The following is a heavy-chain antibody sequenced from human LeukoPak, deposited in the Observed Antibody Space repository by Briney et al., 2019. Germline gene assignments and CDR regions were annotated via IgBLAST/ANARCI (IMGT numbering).Heavy chain of an antibody. CDR1: GGSISSGGYY. J-gene: IGHJ6*02. Sequence: SETLSLTCTVSGGSISSGGYYWSWIRQPPGKGLEWIGYIYYSGSTNYNPSLKSRVTISVDTSKNQFSLKLSSVTAADTAVYYCAREAYYYYYGMDVWGQGTTVTVSS. CDR2: IYYSGST. CDR3: AREAYYYYYGMDV. V-gene: IGHV4-61*08.